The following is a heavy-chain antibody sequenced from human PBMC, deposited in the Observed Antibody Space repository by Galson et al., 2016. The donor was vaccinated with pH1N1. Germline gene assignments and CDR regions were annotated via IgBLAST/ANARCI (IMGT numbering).Heavy chain of an antibody. CDR1: RDTFSSYV. CDR3: ARNMHLYCSSASCRVYYLDS. Sequence: SVKVSCKASRDTFSSYVFNWVRQAPGHGLEWMGGIIPIFDTSNYAQKFQGRVTITADKSTSTAYMELNSLRSEDTAMYYCARNMHLYCSSASCRVYYLDSWGQGTLVTVSS. CDR2: IIPIFDTS. V-gene: IGHV1-69*06. J-gene: IGHJ4*02. D-gene: IGHD2-2*01.